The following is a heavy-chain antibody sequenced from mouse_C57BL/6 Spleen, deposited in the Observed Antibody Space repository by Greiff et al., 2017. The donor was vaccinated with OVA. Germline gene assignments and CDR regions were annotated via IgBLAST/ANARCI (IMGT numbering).Heavy chain of an antibody. CDR2: IWSGGST. V-gene: IGHV2-2*01. Sequence: VQLQQSGPGLVQPSQSLSITCTVSGFSLTSYGVHWVRQSPGKGLEWLGVIWSGGSTDYNAAFISRLSISKDNSKSQVFFKMNSLQADDTAIYYCASRIYNAMDYWGQGTSVTVSS. CDR1: GFSLTSYG. D-gene: IGHD2-12*01. J-gene: IGHJ4*01. CDR3: ASRIYNAMDY.